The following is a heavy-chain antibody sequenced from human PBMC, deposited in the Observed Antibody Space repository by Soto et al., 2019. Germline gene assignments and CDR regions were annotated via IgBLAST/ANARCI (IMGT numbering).Heavy chain of an antibody. Sequence: EVQMVETGGGLSQPGGSLRLSCAVSGFIVSRKYMTWVRQAPGKGLEWVSVIYTGGSTHYADSARGRFTISRDSSKNTLYLQINSLRAEDAAVYYCTTYTGYGMDVWGQGTTVTVSS. D-gene: IGHD3-16*01. J-gene: IGHJ6*02. CDR2: IYTGGST. CDR3: TTYTGYGMDV. V-gene: IGHV3-53*02. CDR1: GFIVSRKY.